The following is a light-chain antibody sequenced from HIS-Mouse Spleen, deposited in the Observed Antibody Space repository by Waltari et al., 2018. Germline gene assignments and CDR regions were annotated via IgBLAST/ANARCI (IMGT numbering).Light chain of an antibody. CDR3: QVWDSSSDHVV. Sequence: SYVLTQPPSVSVAPGKTARITCGGNNIGSKSVHWYQQKPGQAPVLVVYDDSDRPSGIPGRCSGSNPGKTGTLTISRVEAGDEADYYCQVWDSSSDHVVFGGGTKLTVL. J-gene: IGLJ2*01. CDR2: DDS. V-gene: IGLV3-21*03. CDR1: NIGSKS.